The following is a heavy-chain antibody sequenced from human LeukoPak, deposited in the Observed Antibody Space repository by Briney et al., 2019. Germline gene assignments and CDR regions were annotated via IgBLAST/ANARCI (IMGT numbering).Heavy chain of an antibody. CDR3: IKDRIGTWSFDH. Sequence: GGSLRLSCAASGFTFSSYWMSWVRQAPGKGLEYVSSISINGDKTYYAESVKGRFTISRDNSKNTLYLQLSSLRVEDTAVYYCIKDRIGTWSFDHWGQGTLLTVSS. CDR1: GFTFSSYW. J-gene: IGHJ4*02. D-gene: IGHD1-26*01. CDR2: ISINGDKT. V-gene: IGHV3-64D*06.